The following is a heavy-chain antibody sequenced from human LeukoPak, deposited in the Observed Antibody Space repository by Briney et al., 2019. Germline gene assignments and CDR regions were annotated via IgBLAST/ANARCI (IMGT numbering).Heavy chain of an antibody. V-gene: IGHV1-18*01. J-gene: IGHJ4*02. D-gene: IGHD7-27*01. CDR1: GYTFTSDG. Sequence: ASVKVSCKASGYTFTSDGISWVRQAPGQGLEWMGWISAYNGNTNYAQKLQGRVTMTTDTSTSTAYMELRSLRSDDTAVYYCARVKGWGSSRTYYFDYWGQGTLVTVSS. CDR2: ISAYNGNT. CDR3: ARVKGWGSSRTYYFDY.